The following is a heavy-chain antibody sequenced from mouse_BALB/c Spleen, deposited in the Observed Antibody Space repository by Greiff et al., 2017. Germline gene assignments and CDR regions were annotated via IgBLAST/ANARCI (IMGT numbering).Heavy chain of an antibody. CDR1: GYSITSDYA. V-gene: IGHV3-2*02. CDR2: ISYSGST. Sequence: DVQLQESGPGLVKPSQSLSLTCTVTGYSITSDYAWNWIRQFPGNKLEWMGYISYSGSTSYNPSLKSRISITRDTSKNQFFLQLNSVTTEDTATYYCATMIPTWFAYWGQGTLVTVSA. J-gene: IGHJ3*01. CDR3: ATMIPTWFAY. D-gene: IGHD2-4*01.